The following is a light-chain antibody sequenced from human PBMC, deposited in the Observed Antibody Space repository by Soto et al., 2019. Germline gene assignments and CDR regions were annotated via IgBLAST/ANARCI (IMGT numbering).Light chain of an antibody. CDR2: EVS. Sequence: SALTQPASVSGSPGQSITISCTGTSSDVGSYNLVSWYQQHPGKAPKLMIYEVSKRPSGVSNRFSGSKSGNTASLTISGLQAEDEADYYCCSYAGSSTVLFGGGTQLTVL. CDR1: SSDVGSYNL. V-gene: IGLV2-23*02. CDR3: CSYAGSSTVL. J-gene: IGLJ3*02.